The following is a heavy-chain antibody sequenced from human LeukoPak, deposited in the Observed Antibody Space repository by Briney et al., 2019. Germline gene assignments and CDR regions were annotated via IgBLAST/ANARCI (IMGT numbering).Heavy chain of an antibody. CDR1: GGSVSSYY. D-gene: IGHD3-3*01. V-gene: IGHV4-59*02. CDR3: ASGELLEWAYYYMDV. CDR2: IYYTGST. Sequence: SETLSLTCTVSGGSVSSYYWNWIRQRPGKGLEWIGYIYYTGSTKNNPSLKSRVIISVDTSKNQFSLKLSSVTAADTAVYYSASGELLEWAYYYMDVWGQGTTVTVSS. J-gene: IGHJ6*03.